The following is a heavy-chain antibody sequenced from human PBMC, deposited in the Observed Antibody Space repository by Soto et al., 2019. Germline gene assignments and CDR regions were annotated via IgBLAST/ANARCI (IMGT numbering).Heavy chain of an antibody. Sequence: QVQLVESGGGVVQPGRSLRLSCAASGFTFSSYAMHWVRQAPGKGLEWVAVISYDGSNKYYADSVKGRFTISRDNSKNTLYLQMNSLRAEDTAVYYCARGENYDFWSGLYYYYGMDVWGQGTTVTVSS. V-gene: IGHV3-30-3*01. D-gene: IGHD3-3*01. CDR3: ARGENYDFWSGLYYYYGMDV. CDR2: ISYDGSNK. J-gene: IGHJ6*02. CDR1: GFTFSSYA.